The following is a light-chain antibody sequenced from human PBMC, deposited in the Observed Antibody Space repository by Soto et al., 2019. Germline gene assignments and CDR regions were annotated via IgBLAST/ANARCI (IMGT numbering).Light chain of an antibody. V-gene: IGKV1-39*01. CDR3: QQRSSTPLT. J-gene: IGKJ4*01. CDR1: QSISTY. Sequence: DLQMTQSPSSLSASVGDRVTITCRASQSISTYLSWDQHTLGKAPKLLIYAASSLQSGVPSRFSGSGSGTDFTLTINSLHPEDFATYYCQQRSSTPLTFGGGTKVELK. CDR2: AAS.